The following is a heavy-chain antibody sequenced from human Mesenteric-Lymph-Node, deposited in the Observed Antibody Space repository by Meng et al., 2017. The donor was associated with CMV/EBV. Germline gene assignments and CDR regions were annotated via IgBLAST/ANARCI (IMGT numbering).Heavy chain of an antibody. V-gene: IGHV3-20*04. CDR3: ARGGYSSKYYYYYGMDV. CDR2: INWNGGST. J-gene: IGHJ6*02. Sequence: GGSLRLSCAASGFTFDDYGMSWVRQAPGKGLEWVSGINWNGGSTGYADSVKGRFTISRDNAKNSLYLQMNSLRAEDTALYYCARGGYSSKYYYYYGMDVWGQGTTVTVSS. CDR1: GFTFDDYG. D-gene: IGHD6-19*01.